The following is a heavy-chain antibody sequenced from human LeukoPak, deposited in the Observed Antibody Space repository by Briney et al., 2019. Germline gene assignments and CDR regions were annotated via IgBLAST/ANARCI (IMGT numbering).Heavy chain of an antibody. CDR1: GYTFTGYY. CDR2: INPNNGGT. V-gene: IGHV1-2*02. CDR3: MRDPPKPGGQLGPPDFDS. J-gene: IGHJ4*02. Sequence: ASVKVSCKAAGYTFTGYYIHRVRQAPGQGLEYMGWINPNNGGTYYAQKFQGRLTMTRDTSISTAYMELYSLISDDTAVYYCMRDPPKPGGQLGPPDFDSWGQGTLVTVSS. D-gene: IGHD6-6*01.